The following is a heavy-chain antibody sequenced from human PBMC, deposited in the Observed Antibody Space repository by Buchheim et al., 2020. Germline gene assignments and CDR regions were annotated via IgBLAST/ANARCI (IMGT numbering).Heavy chain of an antibody. Sequence: QVQLVESGGGVVQPGRSLRLSCAASGFTFSSYAMHWVRQAPGKGLEWVAVISYDGSNKYYADSVKGRFTIYRDNSKNTLYLQMNSLRAEDTAVYYCARGGVVVAATVSYGMDVWGQGTT. V-gene: IGHV3-30-3*01. CDR2: ISYDGSNK. CDR3: ARGGVVVAATVSYGMDV. J-gene: IGHJ6*02. D-gene: IGHD2-15*01. CDR1: GFTFSSYA.